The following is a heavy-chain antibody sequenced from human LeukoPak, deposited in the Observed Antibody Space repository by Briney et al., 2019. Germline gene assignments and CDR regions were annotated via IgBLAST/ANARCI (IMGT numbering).Heavy chain of an antibody. CDR2: ISGSGGST. CDR3: AKDITIFGVNRGYYFDY. J-gene: IGHJ4*02. V-gene: IGHV3-23*01. CDR1: GFTFSSYA. Sequence: GGSLRLSCAASGFTFSSYAMSWVRQAPGKGLEWVSAISGSGGSTYYADSVKGRFTISRDNSKNTLYLQMNSLRAEDTAVYYCAKDITIFGVNRGYYFDYWGQGTLVTVSS. D-gene: IGHD3-3*01.